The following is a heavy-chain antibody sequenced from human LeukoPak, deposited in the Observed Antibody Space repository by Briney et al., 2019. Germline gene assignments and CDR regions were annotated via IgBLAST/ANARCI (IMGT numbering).Heavy chain of an antibody. D-gene: IGHD3-10*01. Sequence: GASVKVSCKASGYSFTSYDINWVRQATGQGLEWMGWVNPNSGNTGYAQKFQGRVTITRNTSITTAYMELSSLRSDDTAVYYCARGLAFGELLNYWGQGTLVTVSS. CDR3: ARGLAFGELLNY. J-gene: IGHJ4*02. V-gene: IGHV1-8*01. CDR1: GYSFTSYD. CDR2: VNPNSGNT.